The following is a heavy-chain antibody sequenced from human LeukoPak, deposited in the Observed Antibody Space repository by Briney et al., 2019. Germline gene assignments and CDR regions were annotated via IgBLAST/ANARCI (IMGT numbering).Heavy chain of an antibody. CDR3: ARDGGYSYGNNWFDP. CDR2: IISSSSYI. V-gene: IGHV3-21*01. J-gene: IGHJ5*02. CDR1: GFTFSSYS. Sequence: GGSLRLSCAASGFTFSSYSMNWVRQAPGKGLEWVSSIISSSSYIYYADSVKGRFTISRDNAKNSLYLQMNSLRAEDTAVYYCARDGGYSYGNNWFDPWGQGTLVTVSS. D-gene: IGHD5-18*01.